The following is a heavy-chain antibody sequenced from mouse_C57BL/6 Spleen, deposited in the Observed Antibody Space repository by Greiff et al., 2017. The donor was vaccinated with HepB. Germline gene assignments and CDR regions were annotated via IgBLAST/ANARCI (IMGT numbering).Heavy chain of an antibody. CDR1: GYTFTDYE. V-gene: IGHV1-15*01. CDR3: TRVFMIRDAY. J-gene: IGHJ3*01. Sequence: QVQLKQSGAELVRPGASVTLSCKASGYTFTDYEMHWVKQTPVHGLEWIGAIDPETGGTAYNQKFKGKAILTADKSSSTAYMELRSLTSEDSAVYYCTRVFMIRDAYWGQGTLVTVSA. D-gene: IGHD2-4*01. CDR2: IDPETGGT.